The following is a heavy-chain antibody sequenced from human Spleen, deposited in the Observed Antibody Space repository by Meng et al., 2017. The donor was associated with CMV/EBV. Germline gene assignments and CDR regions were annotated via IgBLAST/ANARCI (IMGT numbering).Heavy chain of an antibody. CDR1: QFTFSSYA. Sequence: GGSLRLSCATSQFTFSSYAMTWVRQAPGKGLEWVSAISASADRTYYTDSVKGRFVISRDNSKNTVYLQLNSLRAEDTAVYYCARELLRFLEWFSYYGMDVWGQGTTVTVSS. CDR2: ISASADRT. D-gene: IGHD3-3*01. V-gene: IGHV3-23*01. CDR3: ARELLRFLEWFSYYGMDV. J-gene: IGHJ6*02.